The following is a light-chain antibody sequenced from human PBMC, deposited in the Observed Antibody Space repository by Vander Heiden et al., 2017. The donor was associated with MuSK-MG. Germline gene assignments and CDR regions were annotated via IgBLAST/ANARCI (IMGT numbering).Light chain of an antibody. CDR2: DAS. V-gene: IGKV3-11*01. Sequence: ESVLTQSPATLSLSPGERATLSCRASQSVSSYLAWYQQKPGQAPRLLIYDASNRATAIPARFSGRGSGTDFTLTISSLEPEDFAVYYCQQRSNWPHTFGGGTKVEIK. CDR1: QSVSSY. J-gene: IGKJ4*01. CDR3: QQRSNWPHT.